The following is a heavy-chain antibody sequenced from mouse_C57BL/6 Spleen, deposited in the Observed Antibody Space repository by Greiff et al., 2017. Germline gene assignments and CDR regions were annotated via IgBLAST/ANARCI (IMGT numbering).Heavy chain of an antibody. J-gene: IGHJ3*01. V-gene: IGHV1-69*01. CDR2: IDPSDSYT. D-gene: IGHD1-1*01. Sequence: QVQLQQPGAELVMPGASVKLSCKASGYTFTSYWMHWVKQRPGQGLEWIGEIDPSDSYTNYNQKLKGKSTLTVDKSSSTAYMQLSSLTSEDSAVYDCARRGSREADGFAYGGQGTLVTVSA. CDR1: GYTFTSYW. CDR3: ARRGSREADGFAY.